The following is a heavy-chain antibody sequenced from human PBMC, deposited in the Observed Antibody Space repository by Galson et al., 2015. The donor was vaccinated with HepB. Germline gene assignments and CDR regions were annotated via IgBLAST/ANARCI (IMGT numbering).Heavy chain of an antibody. J-gene: IGHJ6*02. CDR2: RGGST. V-gene: IGHV3-53*05. Sequence: RGGSTYYADSVKGRFTISRDNSKNTLYLQMNSLKTEDTAVYYCARDFRYSHGYHHYYYYGMDVWGQGTTVTVSS. D-gene: IGHD5-18*01. CDR3: ARDFRYSHGYHHYYYYGMDV.